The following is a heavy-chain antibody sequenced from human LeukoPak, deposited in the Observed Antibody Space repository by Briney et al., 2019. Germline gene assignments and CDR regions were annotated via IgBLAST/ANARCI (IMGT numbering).Heavy chain of an antibody. CDR2: IIPIFGTA. Sequence: GASVKVSCKASGGTFSSYAISWVRQAPGQGLEWMGGIIPIFGTANYAQKFQGRVTITADESTSTAYMELSSLRSEDTAVYYCARLSGGSGSYSPTGNWFDPWGQGTLVTVSS. D-gene: IGHD3-10*01. J-gene: IGHJ5*02. V-gene: IGHV1-69*13. CDR3: ARLSGGSGSYSPTGNWFDP. CDR1: GGTFSSYA.